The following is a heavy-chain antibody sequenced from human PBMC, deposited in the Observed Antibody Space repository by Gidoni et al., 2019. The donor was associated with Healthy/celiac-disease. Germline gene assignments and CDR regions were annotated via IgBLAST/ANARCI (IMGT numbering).Heavy chain of an antibody. J-gene: IGHJ6*02. Sequence: QLQLQESGPGLVKPSETLSLTCTVSGGSISSSSYYWGWIRQPPGKGLEWIGRIYYSGSTYYNPSLKSRVTISVDTSKNQFSLKLSSVTAADTAVYYCATHLATDYYYGMDVWGQGTTVTVSS. CDR3: ATHLATDYYYGMDV. D-gene: IGHD3-3*02. V-gene: IGHV4-39*01. CDR1: GGSISSSSYY. CDR2: IYYSGST.